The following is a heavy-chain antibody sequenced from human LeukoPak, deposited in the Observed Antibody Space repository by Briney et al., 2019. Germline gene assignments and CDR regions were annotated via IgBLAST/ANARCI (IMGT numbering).Heavy chain of an antibody. CDR3: VREGGYDPFEN. J-gene: IGHJ4*02. Sequence: TGGSLRLSCAASGVTFSYYWMHWVRQAPGKGLVWVSRIDSDGSSRSYAGSVKGRFTISRDNAKNTLYLQMNSLRAEDTAVYYCVREGGYDPFENWGQGTLVTVSS. D-gene: IGHD5-12*01. CDR2: IDSDGSSR. V-gene: IGHV3-74*01. CDR1: GVTFSYYW.